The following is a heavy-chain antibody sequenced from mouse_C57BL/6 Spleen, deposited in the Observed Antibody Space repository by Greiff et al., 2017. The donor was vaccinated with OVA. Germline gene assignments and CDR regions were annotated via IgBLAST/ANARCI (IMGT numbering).Heavy chain of an antibody. CDR1: GYTFTDYY. Sequence: VQLQQSGAELVRPGASVKLSCKASGYTFTDYYINWVKQRPGQGLEWIARIYPGSGTTYYNEKFKGKATLTAEKSSSTAYMQLSSLTSEDSAVYFCARRGSSYVDYWGQGTTLTVSS. D-gene: IGHD1-1*01. CDR3: ARRGSSYVDY. J-gene: IGHJ2*01. V-gene: IGHV1-76*01. CDR2: IYPGSGTT.